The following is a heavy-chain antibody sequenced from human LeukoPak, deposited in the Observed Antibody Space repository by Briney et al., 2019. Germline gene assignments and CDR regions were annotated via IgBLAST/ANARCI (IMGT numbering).Heavy chain of an antibody. V-gene: IGHV1-18*01. D-gene: IGHD3-16*01. CDR1: GYTFTSYG. J-gene: IGHJ4*02. Sequence: GSVKASCTASGYTFTSYGISWVRQAPGQGLEWMGWISAYNGNTNYAQKLQGRVTMTTDTSTSTAYMELRSLRSDDTAVYYCARGNLTYYDYVFTLDYWGQGTLVTVSS. CDR3: ARGNLTYYDYVFTLDY. CDR2: ISAYNGNT.